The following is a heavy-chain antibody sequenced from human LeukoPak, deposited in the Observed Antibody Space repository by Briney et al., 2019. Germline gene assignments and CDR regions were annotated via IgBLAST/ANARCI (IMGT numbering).Heavy chain of an antibody. CDR2: IYHSGST. CDR3: ARGGGGEQQLVLGAFDI. D-gene: IGHD6-13*01. Sequence: SQTLSLTCAVSGGSVSSGGYSWSWIRQPPGKGLEWIGYIYHSGSTYYNPSLKSRVTISVDRSKNQFSLKLSSVTAADTAVYYCARGGGGEQQLVLGAFDIWGQGTMVTVSS. J-gene: IGHJ3*02. CDR1: GGSVSSGGYS. V-gene: IGHV4-30-2*01.